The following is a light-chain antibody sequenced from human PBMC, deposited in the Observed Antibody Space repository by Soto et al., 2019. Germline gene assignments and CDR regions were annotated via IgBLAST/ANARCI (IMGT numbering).Light chain of an antibody. J-gene: IGKJ3*01. CDR3: KQYGRSPST. Sequence: ENVLTQSPGTLSFSQGERATITCRASQSVISSYLAWYQQKPGTAPRILIYGASRRATGIPGRFSGSGSGTDFTLTISRLEPEDFAVYYCKQYGRSPSTFGPGNKMDIK. CDR2: GAS. V-gene: IGKV3-20*01. CDR1: QSVISSY.